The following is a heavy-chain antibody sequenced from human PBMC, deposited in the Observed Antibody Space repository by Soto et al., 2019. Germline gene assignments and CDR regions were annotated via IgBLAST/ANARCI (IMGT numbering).Heavy chain of an antibody. CDR2: ISGSGGST. Sequence: EVQLLDSGGGLVQPGGSLRLSCAASGFTFSNYAMNWVRQAPGKGLDWVSAISGSGGSTYYADSVKGRFTISRDNSKNTLYLQMGSLRAEDTAVYYLAKGPLGSGYGLDYWGQGTLVTVSS. CDR3: AKGPLGSGYGLDY. D-gene: IGHD5-12*01. J-gene: IGHJ4*02. V-gene: IGHV3-23*01. CDR1: GFTFSNYA.